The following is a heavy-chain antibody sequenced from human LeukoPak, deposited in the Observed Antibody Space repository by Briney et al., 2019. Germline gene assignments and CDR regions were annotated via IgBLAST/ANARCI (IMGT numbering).Heavy chain of an antibody. Sequence: ASETLSLTCTASGVSISNYYWSWIRQPAGKGLEWIGRIYSSGSTEYSPSLKSRVTMSVDNSNNQFSLKLSSVTATDTAVYFCTRAVSSSYKPWGEGTLVTVSS. CDR1: GVSISNYY. J-gene: IGHJ5*02. D-gene: IGHD5-12*01. CDR2: IYSSGST. CDR3: TRAVSSSYKP. V-gene: IGHV4-4*07.